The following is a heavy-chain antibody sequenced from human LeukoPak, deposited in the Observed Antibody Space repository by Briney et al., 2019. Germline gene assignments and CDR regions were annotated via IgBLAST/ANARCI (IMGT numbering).Heavy chain of an antibody. D-gene: IGHD2-2*01. CDR2: ISYDGSNK. CDR1: GGSFSGYY. Sequence: LSLTCAVYGGSFSGYYWTWIRQAPGKGLEWVAVISYDGSNKYYADSVKGRFTISRDNSKNTLYLQMNSLRAEDTAVYYCAKDRSLSLWGQGTLVTVSS. J-gene: IGHJ4*02. V-gene: IGHV3-30*18. CDR3: AKDRSLSL.